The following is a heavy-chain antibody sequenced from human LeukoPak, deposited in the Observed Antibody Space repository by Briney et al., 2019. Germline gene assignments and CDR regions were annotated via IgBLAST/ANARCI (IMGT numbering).Heavy chain of an antibody. Sequence: ASVKVSCKASGGTFTHYVISWVRQARGQGLEWMGGIAPISGTPMYAQKFQGRVTMTRNTSISTAYMELSRLRSEDTAVYYCARGIGGYALNWFDPWGQGTLVTVSS. V-gene: IGHV1-8*02. CDR3: ARGIGGYALNWFDP. CDR2: IAPISGTP. CDR1: GGTFTHYV. D-gene: IGHD5-12*01. J-gene: IGHJ5*02.